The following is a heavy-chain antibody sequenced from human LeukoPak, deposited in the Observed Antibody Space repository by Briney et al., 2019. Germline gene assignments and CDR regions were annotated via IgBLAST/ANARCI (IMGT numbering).Heavy chain of an antibody. CDR2: ISYDGSNK. V-gene: IGHV3-30*18. CDR3: AKDLEMATILHYLDY. D-gene: IGHD5-24*01. J-gene: IGHJ4*02. CDR1: GFTFSSYG. Sequence: GGSLRLSCAASGFTFSSYGMHWVPQAPGKGLEWVAVISYDGSNKYYADSVKGRFTISRDNSRNTLYLQMNSLRAEDTAVYYCAKDLEMATILHYLDYWGQGTLVTVSS.